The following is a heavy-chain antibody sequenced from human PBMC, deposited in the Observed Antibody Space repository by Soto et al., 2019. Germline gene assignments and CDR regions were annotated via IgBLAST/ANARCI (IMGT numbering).Heavy chain of an antibody. CDR2: IYYSGST. CDR1: GGSISSGGYY. CDR3: ATYDYYNSSGYPNEPQFDY. Sequence: SETLSLTCTVSGGSISSGGYYWSWIRQHPGKGLEWIGYIYYSGSTYYNPSLKSRVTISVDTSKSQFSLKLSSVTAADTAVYYCATYDYYNSSGYPNEPQFDYWGQGTLVTVSS. J-gene: IGHJ4*02. D-gene: IGHD3-22*01. V-gene: IGHV4-31*03.